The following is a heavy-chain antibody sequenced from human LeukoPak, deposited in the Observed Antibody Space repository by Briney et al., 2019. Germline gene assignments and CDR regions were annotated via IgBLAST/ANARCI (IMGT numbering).Heavy chain of an antibody. CDR1: GVSISIYY. J-gene: IGHJ5*02. CDR3: VRHYGP. Sequence: SETLSLTCTVSGVSISIYYWSWVRQPPGKGLEWIGYIYNSGSTIYNPSLKSRATISADTSKNQFSLQLSSVTAADTAVYYCVRHYGPWGQGTLVTVSS. CDR2: IYNSGST. D-gene: IGHD3-16*01. V-gene: IGHV4-59*01.